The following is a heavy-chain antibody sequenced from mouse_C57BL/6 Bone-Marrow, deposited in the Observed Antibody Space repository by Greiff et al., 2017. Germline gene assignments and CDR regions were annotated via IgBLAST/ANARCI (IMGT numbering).Heavy chain of an antibody. CDR2: IYPGSGNT. CDR3: ARPLYYGSSYGDY. J-gene: IGHJ2*01. V-gene: IGHV1-66*01. CDR1: GYSFTSYY. D-gene: IGHD1-1*01. Sequence: QVQLQQSGPELVKPGASVKISCKASGYSFTSYYIHWVKQRPGQGLEWIGWIYPGSGNTKYNEKFKGKATLTADTSSSTAYMQLSSLTSEDAAVYYCARPLYYGSSYGDYWGQGTTLTVSS.